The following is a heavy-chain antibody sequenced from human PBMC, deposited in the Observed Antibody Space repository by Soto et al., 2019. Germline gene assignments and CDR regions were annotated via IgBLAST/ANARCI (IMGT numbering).Heavy chain of an antibody. D-gene: IGHD6-19*01. CDR2: IIPIFGTA. CDR1: GGTFSSYA. Sequence: SVKVSCKASGGTFSSYAISWVRQAPGQGLEWMGGIIPIFGTANYAQKFQGRVTITADESTSTAYMELSSLRSEDTAVYYCARDRKRIAVSGTSDYYSYCCMDVWGQGTTVTVSS. V-gene: IGHV1-69*13. J-gene: IGHJ6*02. CDR3: ARDRKRIAVSGTSDYYSYCCMDV.